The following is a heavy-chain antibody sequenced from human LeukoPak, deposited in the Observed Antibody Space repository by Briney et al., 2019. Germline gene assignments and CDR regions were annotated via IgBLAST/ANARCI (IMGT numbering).Heavy chain of an antibody. J-gene: IGHJ3*02. CDR2: INPNSGGT. V-gene: IGHV1-2*02. CDR3: ARDLYSSGWTDAFDI. D-gene: IGHD6-19*01. Sequence: ASVKVSCKASGYTFTGYYMHWVRQAPGQGLEWMGWINPNSGGTNYAQKFQGRVTMTRDTSISTAYMELSRLRSDDTAVYYCARDLYSSGWTDAFDIWGQGTMLTVSS. CDR1: GYTFTGYY.